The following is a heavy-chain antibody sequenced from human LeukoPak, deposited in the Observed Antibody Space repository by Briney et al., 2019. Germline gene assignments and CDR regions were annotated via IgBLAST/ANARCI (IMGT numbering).Heavy chain of an antibody. Sequence: SETLSLTCAVYGGSFSGYYWSWIRQPPGKGLEWIGEINHSGSTNYNPSLKSRVTISVDTSKNQFSLKLSSVTAADTAVYYCARSIAVAGKRGLDYWSQGTLVTVSS. CDR2: INHSGST. V-gene: IGHV4-34*01. J-gene: IGHJ4*02. CDR1: GGSFSGYY. D-gene: IGHD6-19*01. CDR3: ARSIAVAGKRGLDY.